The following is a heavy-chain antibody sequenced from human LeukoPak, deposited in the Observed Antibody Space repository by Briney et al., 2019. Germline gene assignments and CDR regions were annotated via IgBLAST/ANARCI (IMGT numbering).Heavy chain of an antibody. CDR3: ARWAATVIGLDY. Sequence: GESLKISCEASGYRFTNYWIGWVRQMPGKGLEWMGIIYPGDSETRYSPSFQGQVTITADKSISTAYLQWSSLKASDTAVYYCARWAATVIGLDYWGQGTLVTVSA. J-gene: IGHJ4*02. CDR2: IYPGDSET. D-gene: IGHD6-13*01. CDR1: GYRFTNYW. V-gene: IGHV5-51*01.